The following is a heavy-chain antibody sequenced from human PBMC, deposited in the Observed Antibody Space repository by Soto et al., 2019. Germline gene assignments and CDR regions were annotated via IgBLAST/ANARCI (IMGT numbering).Heavy chain of an antibody. CDR2: IYPGDSDT. Sequence: PGESLKISCKGSGYSFSDYWIGWVRQMPGKGLEWMGIIYPGDSDTRYSPSFQGQVTISADKSISTAYLQWSSLKASDTAMYYCARCYCSGGSCYSLYGMDVWGQGTTVTVSS. V-gene: IGHV5-51*01. CDR3: ARCYCSGGSCYSLYGMDV. J-gene: IGHJ6*02. CDR1: GYSFSDYW. D-gene: IGHD2-15*01.